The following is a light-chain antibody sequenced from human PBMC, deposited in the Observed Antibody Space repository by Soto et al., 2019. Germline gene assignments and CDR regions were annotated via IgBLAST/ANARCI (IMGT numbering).Light chain of an antibody. CDR2: AAS. CDR1: QSISSY. V-gene: IGKV1-39*01. J-gene: IGKJ1*01. Sequence: DIQMTQSPSSLSASVGDRVTITCRASQSISSYLNWYQQKPGKAPKLLIYAASSLQSGVPSRFSGSGSGTDFTLTISSLQPEDFATYYCQQIYSTPPTFGQGTKVAIK. CDR3: QQIYSTPPT.